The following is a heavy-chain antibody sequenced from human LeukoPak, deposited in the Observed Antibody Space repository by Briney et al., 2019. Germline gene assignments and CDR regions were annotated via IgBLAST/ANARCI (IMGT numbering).Heavy chain of an antibody. CDR3: ASFVPTVTTQGEVLDY. CDR2: ISSSSCYI. D-gene: IGHD4-17*01. J-gene: IGHJ4*02. V-gene: IGHV3-21*01. CDR1: GFTFSSYS. Sequence: GGSLRLSCAASGFTFSSYSMNWVRQAPGKGLEWVSSISSSSCYIYYADSVKGRFTISRDNAKNSLYLQMNSLRAEDTAVYYCASFVPTVTTQGEVLDYWGQGTLVTVSS.